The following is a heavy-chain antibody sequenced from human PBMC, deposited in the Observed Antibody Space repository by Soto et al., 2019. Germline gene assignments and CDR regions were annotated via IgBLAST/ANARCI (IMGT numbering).Heavy chain of an antibody. CDR1: GFTFSSYW. V-gene: IGHV3-74*01. CDR3: SRVPTGKYGVWNY. D-gene: IGHD2-8*01. J-gene: IGHJ4*02. CDR2: INPGGSIT. Sequence: EEQLVESGGCLVQPGGSLRLSCAASGFTFSSYWMHWVRQAPGKGLVWVSRINPGGSITAYADCVKGRFTISRDNAKNTLYLQMNSLRGDDTAVYYCSRVPTGKYGVWNYWGQGTLVTVSS.